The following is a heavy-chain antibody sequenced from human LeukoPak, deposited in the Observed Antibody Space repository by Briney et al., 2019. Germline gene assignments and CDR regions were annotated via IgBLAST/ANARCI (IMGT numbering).Heavy chain of an antibody. CDR3: TRGFYGSGRYPPFY. CDR1: GFTFNDYA. CDR2: IRSKDYGATT. D-gene: IGHD3-10*01. J-gene: IGHJ4*02. V-gene: IGHV3-49*03. Sequence: GGSLRLSCAASGFTFNDYAMSWFRQAPGKGLEWVSFIRSKDYGATTEYAASVKGRFTISRDDSKSIAYLQMNSLKTEDTAVYYCTRGFYGSGRYPPFYWGQGTLVTVSS.